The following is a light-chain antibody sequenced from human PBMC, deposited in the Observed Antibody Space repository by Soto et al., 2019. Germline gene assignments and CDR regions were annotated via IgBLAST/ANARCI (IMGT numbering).Light chain of an antibody. CDR1: QDIKNY. V-gene: IGKV1-33*01. J-gene: IGKJ1*01. CDR2: DAI. CDR3: QQYGNLLWT. Sequence: DIQMTQSPSSLSASVGDRVTITCQASQDIKNYLNWYQQKPGKAPKLLIYDAINLETGVPSRFSGSGSGTDFPFTISSLQPEDIATYYCQQYGNLLWTFGQGTKVEIK.